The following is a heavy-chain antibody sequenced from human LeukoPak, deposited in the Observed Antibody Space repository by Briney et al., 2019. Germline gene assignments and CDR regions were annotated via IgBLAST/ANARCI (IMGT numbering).Heavy chain of an antibody. CDR3: ARGERAMATRKAGFDY. CDR2: IYPRDSDT. J-gene: IGHJ4*02. CDR1: GYDFANSW. Sequence: GESLQISCAASGYDFANSWIGWVRQMPGKGLEWMGIIYPRDSDTIYSPSFQGQVTISADKSIRTAYLQWSSLTASDTAMYYCARGERAMATRKAGFDYWGQGTQVTVSS. V-gene: IGHV5-51*01. D-gene: IGHD5-24*01.